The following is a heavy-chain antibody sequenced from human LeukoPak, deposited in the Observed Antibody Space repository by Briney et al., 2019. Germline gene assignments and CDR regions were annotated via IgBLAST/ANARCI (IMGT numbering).Heavy chain of an antibody. CDR2: IRQDGDTK. CDR3: ARSLPYGTTWYGRSDF. V-gene: IGHV3-7*03. Sequence: GALRLSCVASGFPFSDYLLTWVRQAPGKGLEWVANIRQDGDTKYYVDSVKGRFTISRDNAMNSLYLQMNSLRAEDTAIYYCARSLPYGTTWYGRSDFWGQGTLVTVSS. CDR1: GFPFSDYL. D-gene: IGHD6-13*01. J-gene: IGHJ4*02.